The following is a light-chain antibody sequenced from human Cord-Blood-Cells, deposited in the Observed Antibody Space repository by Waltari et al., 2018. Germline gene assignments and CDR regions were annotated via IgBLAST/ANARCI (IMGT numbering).Light chain of an antibody. J-gene: IGKJ2*01. CDR3: MQALQTPYT. V-gene: IGKV2-28*01. CDR2: LGS. Sequence: DIVMTQSPLSLPVTPGEPASISCRSSQSLLHSNGYNYLDWYLQKPGQSPQLLIYLGSNRASGVPDGFSGSGSGTDFTLKISRVEAEDVRVYYCMQALQTPYTFGQGTKLEIK. CDR1: QSLLHSNGYNY.